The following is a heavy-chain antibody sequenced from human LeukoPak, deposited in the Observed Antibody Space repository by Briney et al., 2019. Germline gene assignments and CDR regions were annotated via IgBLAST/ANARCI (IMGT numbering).Heavy chain of an antibody. V-gene: IGHV4-39*01. J-gene: IGHJ4*02. CDR3: ARHRNYGDPSGTFDY. Sequence: TPETLSLTCTVSCGSISSSSYYWGWIRQPPGKGLEWIGSIYYSGSTYYNPSLKSRVTISVDTSKNQFSLKLSSVTAADTAVYYCARHRNYGDPSGTFDYWGQGTLVTVSS. CDR1: CGSISSSSYY. CDR2: IYYSGST. D-gene: IGHD4-17*01.